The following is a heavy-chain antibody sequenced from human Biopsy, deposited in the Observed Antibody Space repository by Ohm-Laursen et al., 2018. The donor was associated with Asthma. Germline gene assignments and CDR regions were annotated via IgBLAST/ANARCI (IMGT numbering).Heavy chain of an antibody. Sequence: SLRLSCSATGFTFSNYVMSWLRQAPGKGLEWVSRITDRGGLSYNADSVKGRFTSSRDKSDNTQCLQMNSLTAEDTAVYDCAKDERAYYGSDSKYMQPVPLGDWGQGTVVIVSA. V-gene: IGHV3-23*01. CDR2: ITDRGGLS. CDR1: GFTFSNYV. J-gene: IGHJ4*02. D-gene: IGHD2-21*01. CDR3: AKDERAYYGSDSKYMQPVPLGD.